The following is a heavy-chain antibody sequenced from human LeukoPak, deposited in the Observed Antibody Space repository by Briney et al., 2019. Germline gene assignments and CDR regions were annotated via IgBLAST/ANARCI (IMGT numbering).Heavy chain of an antibody. Sequence: ASVKVSCKASGYTFTSYGISWVRQAPGQGLEWMGWISAYNGNTNYAQKLQGRVTMTTDTSTSTAYMELRSLRSDDTAVYYCARDDNDYGNYYYGMDVWGQGTLVTVSS. J-gene: IGHJ6*02. CDR2: ISAYNGNT. V-gene: IGHV1-18*01. CDR1: GYTFTSYG. CDR3: ARDDNDYGNYYYGMDV. D-gene: IGHD4-17*01.